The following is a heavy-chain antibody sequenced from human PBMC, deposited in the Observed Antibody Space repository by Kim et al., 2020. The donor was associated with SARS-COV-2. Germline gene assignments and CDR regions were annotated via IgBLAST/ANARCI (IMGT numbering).Heavy chain of an antibody. Sequence: GGFLRLSCAASGFTISSFWMSWVRQAPGKGLEWVANTKQDGSDKNYVDSVKGRFTISRDNAKNSLYLQMNSLRAEDTAVYYCARRGASMDVWGQGTTATV. J-gene: IGHJ6*02. CDR2: TKQDGSDK. V-gene: IGHV3-7*01. CDR1: GFTISSFW. D-gene: IGHD2-15*01. CDR3: ARRGASMDV.